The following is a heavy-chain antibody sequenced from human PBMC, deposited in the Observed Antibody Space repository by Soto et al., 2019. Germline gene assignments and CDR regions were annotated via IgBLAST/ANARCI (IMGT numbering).Heavy chain of an antibody. D-gene: IGHD5-18*01. V-gene: IGHV3-30-3*01. CDR3: ARGEIQLWYLDY. CDR2: ISYDGSNK. J-gene: IGHJ4*02. Sequence: QVQLVESGGGVVQPGRSLRLSCAASGFTFSSYAMHWVRQAPGKGLEWVAVISYDGSNKYYADSVKGRFTISRDNSKNTLYLQMNSLRAEDTAVYYCARGEIQLWYLDYWGQGTLVTVSS. CDR1: GFTFSSYA.